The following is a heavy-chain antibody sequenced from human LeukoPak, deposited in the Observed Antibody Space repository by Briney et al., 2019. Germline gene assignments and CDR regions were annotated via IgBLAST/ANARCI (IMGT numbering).Heavy chain of an antibody. D-gene: IGHD3-10*01. Sequence: GGSLRLSCAASGFTFSSYEMNWVRQAPGKGLEWVSYISSSGSTIYYADSVKGRFTISRDDSKNTLYLQMNSLRAEDTAVYYCASNYYGSGRMGYYYYMDVWGKGTTVTISS. J-gene: IGHJ6*03. V-gene: IGHV3-48*03. CDR2: ISSSGSTI. CDR1: GFTFSSYE. CDR3: ASNYYGSGRMGYYYYMDV.